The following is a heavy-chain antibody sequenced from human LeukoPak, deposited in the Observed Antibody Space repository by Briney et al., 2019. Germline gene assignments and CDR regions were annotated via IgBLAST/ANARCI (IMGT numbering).Heavy chain of an antibody. CDR1: GSSIGNYY. J-gene: IGHJ4*02. CDR2: IYYSGST. Sequence: SETLSLTCTVSGSSIGNYYWSWIRQPPGKGLEWIGYIYYSGSTNYNPSLESRVTISVDTSKNQFSLKLRSVTAADTAVYYCARLGSSGYYSFDYWGQGTLVTVSS. D-gene: IGHD6-19*01. V-gene: IGHV4-59*08. CDR3: ARLGSSGYYSFDY.